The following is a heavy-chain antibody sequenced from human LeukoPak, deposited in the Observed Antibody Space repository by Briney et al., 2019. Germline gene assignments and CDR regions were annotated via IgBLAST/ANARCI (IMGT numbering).Heavy chain of an antibody. CDR3: AKDGRIVGGEDAFDI. V-gene: IGHV3-23*01. J-gene: IGHJ3*02. CDR1: GLTFSSYA. D-gene: IGHD3-16*01. CDR2: ISGSCGST. Sequence: GGSLRLSCAASGLTFSSYAMSWVRQAPGKGLEWGSAISGSCGSTYYADSVKGRFTISRANTKNPLYLQMTSLRAEDTAVYYCAKDGRIVGGEDAFDIWGQGTMVTVSS.